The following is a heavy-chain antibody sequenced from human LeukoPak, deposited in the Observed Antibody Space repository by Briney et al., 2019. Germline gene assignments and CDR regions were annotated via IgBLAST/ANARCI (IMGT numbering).Heavy chain of an antibody. CDR2: IYTSGST. CDR1: GGSISSYY. CDR3: ARHYGSGSYSRYYMDV. D-gene: IGHD3-10*01. J-gene: IGHJ6*03. Sequence: PSETLSLTCTVSGGSISSYYWSWIRQPAGKGLEWIGRIYTSGSTNYNPSLKSRVTMSVDTSKNQFSLKLSPVTAADTAVYYCARHYGSGSYSRYYMDVWGKGTTVTVSS. V-gene: IGHV4-4*07.